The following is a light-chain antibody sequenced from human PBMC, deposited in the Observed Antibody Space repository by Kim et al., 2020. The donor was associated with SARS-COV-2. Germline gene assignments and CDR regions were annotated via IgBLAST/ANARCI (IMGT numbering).Light chain of an antibody. CDR1: SEHSNYD. Sequence: ASVKLACTLSSEHSNYDIALHQHQPEKGPRCLMKLNNDGSHTKGDGIPDRFSCASSGAERYLTISSLQSEDEADYYCQTWVTGMGVFRGGTRLTVL. CDR3: QTWVTGMGV. CDR2: LNNDGSH. J-gene: IGLJ3*02. V-gene: IGLV4-69*01.